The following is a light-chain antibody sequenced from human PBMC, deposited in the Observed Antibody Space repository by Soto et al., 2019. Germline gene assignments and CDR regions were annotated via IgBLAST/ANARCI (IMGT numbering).Light chain of an antibody. CDR2: GNN. V-gene: IGLV1-44*01. J-gene: IGLJ2*01. CDR3: EAWDDSLNGRV. CDR1: SSTIGSIT. Sequence: QSVLTQPPSASGTPGQRVTISCSGSSSTIGSITVNWYQQLPGTAPKLLIYGNNQRPSGVPDRFSGSKSGTSASLAISGLQSEDEADYYCEAWDDSLNGRVFGGGTKLTVL.